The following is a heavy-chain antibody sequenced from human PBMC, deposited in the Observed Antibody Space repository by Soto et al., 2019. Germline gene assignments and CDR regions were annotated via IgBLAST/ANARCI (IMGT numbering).Heavy chain of an antibody. Sequence: QVQLVQSGAEVNKPGASVKVSCKASGYTFTSHDINWMRQATGQGLEWMGWMNPNSGHTNYAQKFQGRVTMTRDTSIRTAYIELTNLRSEDTAIYYCASDMSTTWGQGTLVTVSS. D-gene: IGHD2-2*01. CDR1: GYTFTSHD. V-gene: IGHV1-8*01. CDR2: MNPNSGHT. CDR3: ASDMSTT. J-gene: IGHJ5*02.